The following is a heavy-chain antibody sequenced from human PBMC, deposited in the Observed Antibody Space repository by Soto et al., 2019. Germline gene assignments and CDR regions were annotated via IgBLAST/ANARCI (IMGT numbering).Heavy chain of an antibody. D-gene: IGHD3-10*01. CDR3: ARELRFGELGSPNYYYGMDV. V-gene: IGHV3-7*03. J-gene: IGHJ6*02. Sequence: HPGGSLRLSCAASGFTFSSYWMSWVRQAPGKGLEWLANIKQDGSEKYYVDSVKGRFTISRDNAKNSLYLQMNSLRAEDTAVYYCARELRFGELGSPNYYYGMDVWGQGTTVTVSS. CDR2: IKQDGSEK. CDR1: GFTFSSYW.